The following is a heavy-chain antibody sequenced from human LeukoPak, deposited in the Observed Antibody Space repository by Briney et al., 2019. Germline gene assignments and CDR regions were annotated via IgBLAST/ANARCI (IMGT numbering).Heavy chain of an antibody. J-gene: IGHJ6*03. V-gene: IGHV4-39*07. D-gene: IGHD3-3*01. CDR3: ARAGFTIFGEVTEYYYYYMDV. CDR2: MYYSGST. Sequence: SETLSLTCTVSGGSISSSNYYWGWIRQPPGKGPEWIGSMYYSGSTYYNPSLKSRLTISLDRSKNQFSLNLSSVTAADTAVYFCARAGFTIFGEVTEYYYYYMDVWGRGTTVTVSS. CDR1: GGSISSSNYY.